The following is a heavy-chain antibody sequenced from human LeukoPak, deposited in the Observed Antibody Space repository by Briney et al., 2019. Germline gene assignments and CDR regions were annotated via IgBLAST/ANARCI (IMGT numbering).Heavy chain of an antibody. CDR3: ARWGVIDAFDI. D-gene: IGHD3-10*01. CDR2: IGTAGDP. J-gene: IGHJ3*02. CDR1: GFTVSSYD. V-gene: IGHV3-13*05. Sequence: GGSLRLSCAASGFTVSSYDMHWVRQATGKGLEWVSAIGTAGDPYYPGSVKGRFTISRENAKTSLYLQMNSLRAGDTAVYYCARWGVIDAFDIWGQGTMVTVSS.